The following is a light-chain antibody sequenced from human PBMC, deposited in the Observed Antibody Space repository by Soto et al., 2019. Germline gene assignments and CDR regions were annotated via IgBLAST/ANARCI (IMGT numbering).Light chain of an antibody. CDR2: DAS. CDR1: QSVSTS. J-gene: IGKJ1*01. Sequence: IVLTQSPATLSLSPGERAPLSCRASQSVSTSLAWYQHKPGQAPRLIIYDASKRAPGIPARFSGSGSGTDFTLTISSPEPEDFAVYYCQVRDVWPTFGQGTKVDIK. CDR3: QVRDVWPT. V-gene: IGKV3-11*01.